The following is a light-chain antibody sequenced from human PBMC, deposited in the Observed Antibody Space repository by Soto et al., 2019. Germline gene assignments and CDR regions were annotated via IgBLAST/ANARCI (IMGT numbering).Light chain of an antibody. J-gene: IGLJ1*01. CDR1: SSDVGGYIY. V-gene: IGLV2-14*01. Sequence: QSALTQPASVSGSPGQAITISCTGTSSDVGGYIYVSWYQQHAGKAPKLIIYEVNNRPSGVSNRFSGSKSGNTASLAISGLQAEDEADYYCSSYTSSRAYVFGIGTKVTVL. CDR2: EVN. CDR3: SSYTSSRAYV.